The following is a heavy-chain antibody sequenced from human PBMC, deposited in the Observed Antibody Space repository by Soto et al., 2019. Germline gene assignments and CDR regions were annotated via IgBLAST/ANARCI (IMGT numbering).Heavy chain of an antibody. CDR2: IYYSGNT. Sequence: PSETLSLTCSVSGASIRSYYWSWIRQPPGKGLEWIGYIYYSGNTNYNPSLKSRVIISVDTSKNLFSLKLTSVTAADTAVYYCARIPVDTSMIYWLDPWGQGTLVTVSS. J-gene: IGHJ5*02. CDR3: ARIPVDTSMIYWLDP. D-gene: IGHD5-18*01. V-gene: IGHV4-59*01. CDR1: GASIRSYY.